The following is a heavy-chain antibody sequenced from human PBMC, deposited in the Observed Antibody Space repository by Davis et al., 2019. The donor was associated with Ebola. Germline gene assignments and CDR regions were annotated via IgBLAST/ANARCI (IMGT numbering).Heavy chain of an antibody. CDR2: INAGSSRK. CDR1: GFTFSNYD. J-gene: IGHJ3*02. CDR3: AKDTSNIWFDI. V-gene: IGHV3-48*01. Sequence: GESLKISCAASGFTFSNYDMNWVRQAPGKGLEWVSNINAGSSRKSYADSVKGRFTISRDNSKNTLYLQMNGLRVDDTAIYYCAKDTSNIWFDIWGQGTMVTVSS. D-gene: IGHD1-26*01.